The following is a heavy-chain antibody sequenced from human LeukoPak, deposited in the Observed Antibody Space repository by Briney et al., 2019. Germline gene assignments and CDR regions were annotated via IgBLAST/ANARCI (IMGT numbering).Heavy chain of an antibody. J-gene: IGHJ6*02. CDR3: ARGFTTIFGVVYYYYGMDV. Sequence: ASVKVSCKASGYTFTGYYMHWVRQAPGQGLEWMGWINPNSGGTNYAQKFQGRVTMTRDTSISTAYMELSRLRSDDTAVYYCARGFTTIFGVVYYYYGMDVWGQGTTVTVSS. CDR1: GYTFTGYY. V-gene: IGHV1-2*02. D-gene: IGHD3-3*01. CDR2: INPNSGGT.